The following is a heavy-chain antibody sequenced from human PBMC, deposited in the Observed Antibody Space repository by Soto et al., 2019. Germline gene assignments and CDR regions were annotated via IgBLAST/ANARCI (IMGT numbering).Heavy chain of an antibody. Sequence: PGGSLRLSCAASGFTFSSYSMNVVRQAPGKGLEWVSSISSSSSYIYYADSVKGRFTISRDNAKNSLYLQMNSLRAEDTAVYYCARGRRYDSSGYYHDAFDIWGQGTMVTV. J-gene: IGHJ3*02. CDR1: GFTFSSYS. D-gene: IGHD3-22*01. CDR2: ISSSSSYI. V-gene: IGHV3-21*01. CDR3: ARGRRYDSSGYYHDAFDI.